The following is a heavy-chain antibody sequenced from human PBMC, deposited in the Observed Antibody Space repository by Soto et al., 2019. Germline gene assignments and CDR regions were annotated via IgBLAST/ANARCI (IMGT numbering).Heavy chain of an antibody. CDR2: ISYDGSNK. CDR3: AKDYPESTAAAVNYYYYGMDV. J-gene: IGHJ6*02. CDR1: GFTFSSYG. D-gene: IGHD6-13*01. V-gene: IGHV3-30*18. Sequence: GGSLRLSCAASGFTFSSYGMHWVRQAPGKGLEWVAVISYDGSNKYYADSVKGRFTISRDNSKNTLYLQMNSLRAEDTAVYYCAKDYPESTAAAVNYYYYGMDVWGQGTTVTVSS.